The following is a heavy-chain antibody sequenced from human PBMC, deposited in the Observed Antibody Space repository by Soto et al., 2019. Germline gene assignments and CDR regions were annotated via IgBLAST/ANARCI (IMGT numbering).Heavy chain of an antibody. CDR2: VIGSGSRT. V-gene: IGHV3-23*01. CDR1: GFTFTSYA. D-gene: IGHD5-12*01. J-gene: IGHJ5*02. CDR3: ARDRGVARGWFDP. Sequence: EVQLLESGGGLVQPGGSLRLSCAASGFTFTSYATTWVRQAPGKGLEWVSVVIGSGSRTYYADSVKDRFTISRDNFKNTLYLQMNSLRAEDTAVYYCARDRGVARGWFDPWGRGTLVTVSS.